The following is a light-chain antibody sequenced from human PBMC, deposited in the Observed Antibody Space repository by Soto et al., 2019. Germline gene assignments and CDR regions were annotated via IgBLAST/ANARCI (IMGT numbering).Light chain of an antibody. CDR3: QQSYSTPWT. Sequence: DIPMTQSPSSLSASVGDRVTITCRASQSISSYFNWYQQKPGKAPKLLIYAASSLQSGVPSRFSGSGSGTDFTLTISSLQPEDFATYYCQQSYSTPWTFGQGTKVEIK. CDR1: QSISSY. J-gene: IGKJ1*01. CDR2: AAS. V-gene: IGKV1-39*01.